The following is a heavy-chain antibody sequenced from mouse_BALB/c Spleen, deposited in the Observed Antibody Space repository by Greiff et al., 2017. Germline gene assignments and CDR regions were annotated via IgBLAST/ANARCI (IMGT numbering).Heavy chain of an antibody. Sequence: VQLQQSGAELARPGASVKLSCKASGYTFTSYWMQWVKQRPGQGLEWIGATYPGDGDTRYTQKFKGKATLTADKSSSTAYMQLSSLASEDSAVYYCAREIYYYGSSPYYYAMDYWGQGTSVTVSS. CDR2: TYPGDGDT. CDR3: AREIYYYGSSPYYYAMDY. D-gene: IGHD1-1*01. J-gene: IGHJ4*01. V-gene: IGHV1-87*01. CDR1: GYTFTSYW.